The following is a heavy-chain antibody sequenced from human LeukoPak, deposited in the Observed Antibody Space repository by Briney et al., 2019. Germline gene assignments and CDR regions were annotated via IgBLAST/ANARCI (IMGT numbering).Heavy chain of an antibody. CDR1: GGSISSGSYY. V-gene: IGHV4-61*02. Sequence: SQTLSLTCTVSGGSISSGSYYWNRIRQPAGKGLEWIGRIYTSGSTNYNPSLKSRVTISVDTSKNQFSLKLSSVTAADTAVYYCAREGLNMVRGVIPKEAWGWFDPWGQGTLVTVSS. J-gene: IGHJ5*02. CDR3: AREGLNMVRGVIPKEAWGWFDP. D-gene: IGHD3-10*01. CDR2: IYTSGST.